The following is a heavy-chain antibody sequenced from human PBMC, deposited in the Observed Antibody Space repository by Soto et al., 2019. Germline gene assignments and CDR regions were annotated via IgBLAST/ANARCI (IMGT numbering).Heavy chain of an antibody. CDR2: ISSSGNSA. Sequence: EVQLLESGGDLVQPGGSLRLSCAASGFTFGSYAMIWVRQAPGKGLVLVSTISSSGNSAYYADSVKGRFTVSRDNSMNTLYMQMNSLRAEDTAVYYCAKSDTALSYGFDTLGQGTVVTVSS. CDR1: GFTFGSYA. D-gene: IGHD5-18*01. V-gene: IGHV3-23*01. CDR3: AKSDTALSYGFDT. J-gene: IGHJ5*02.